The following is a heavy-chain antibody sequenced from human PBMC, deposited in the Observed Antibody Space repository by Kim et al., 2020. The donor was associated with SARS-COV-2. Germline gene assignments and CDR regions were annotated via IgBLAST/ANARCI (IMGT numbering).Heavy chain of an antibody. J-gene: IGHJ6*02. CDR3: ATAMTTVTTWGPGNYYYYYGMDV. CDR2: FDPEDGET. V-gene: IGHV1-24*01. D-gene: IGHD4-17*01. CDR1: GYTLTELS. Sequence: ASVKVSCKVSGYTLTELSMHWVRQAPGKGLEWMGGFDPEDGETIYAQKFQGRVTMTEDTSTDTAYMELSSLRSEDTAVYYCATAMTTVTTWGPGNYYYYYGMDVWGQGTTVTVSS.